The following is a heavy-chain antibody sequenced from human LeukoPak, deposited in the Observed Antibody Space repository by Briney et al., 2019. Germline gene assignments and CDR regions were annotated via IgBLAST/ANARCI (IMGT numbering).Heavy chain of an antibody. D-gene: IGHD3-22*01. CDR3: ARGRTVITQPFDY. CDR2: INRDGSRT. Sequence: GGSLRLSCAASGFTFSNHWMHWVRQAPGKGLMWVSRINRDGSRTDYADSVKGRFTISRDDAKNTLYLQVNSLRAEDTAVYYCARGRTVITQPFDYWGQGTLVTVSS. V-gene: IGHV3-74*01. J-gene: IGHJ4*02. CDR1: GFTFSNHW.